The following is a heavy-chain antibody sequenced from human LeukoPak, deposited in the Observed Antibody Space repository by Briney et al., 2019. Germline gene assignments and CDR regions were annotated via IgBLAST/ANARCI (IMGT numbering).Heavy chain of an antibody. J-gene: IGHJ3*02. CDR3: AREGYSGYVSDAFDI. CDR1: GGSFSGYY. Sequence: SETLPLTCAVYGGSFSGYYWSWIRQPPGKGLEWIGEINHSGSTNYNPSLKSRVTISVDTSKNQFSLKLSSVTAADTAVYYCAREGYSGYVSDAFDIWGQGTMVTVSS. V-gene: IGHV4-34*01. CDR2: INHSGST. D-gene: IGHD5-12*01.